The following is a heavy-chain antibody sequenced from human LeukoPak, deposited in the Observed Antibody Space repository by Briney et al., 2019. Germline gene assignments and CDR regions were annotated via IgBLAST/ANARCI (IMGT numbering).Heavy chain of an antibody. D-gene: IGHD6-6*01. Sequence: SVKVSCKASGYTFTSYDINWVRQATGQGLEWMGWMNPNSGNTGYAQEFQGRVTITRNTSISTAYMELSSLRSEDTAVYYCAKRGRIAARRTVWFDPWGQGTLVTVSS. CDR3: AKRGRIAARRTVWFDP. CDR1: GYTFTSYD. V-gene: IGHV1-8*03. CDR2: MNPNSGNT. J-gene: IGHJ5*02.